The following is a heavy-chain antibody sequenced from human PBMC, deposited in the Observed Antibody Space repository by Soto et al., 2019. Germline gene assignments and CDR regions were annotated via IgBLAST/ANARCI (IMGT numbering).Heavy chain of an antibody. J-gene: IGHJ6*02. V-gene: IGHV3-7*03. Sequence: ESGGGLVQPGGSLRLSCAASGFTFSSYWMSWVRQAPGKGLEWVANIKQDGSEKYYVDSVKGRFTISRDNAKNSLYLQMNSLRAEDTAVYYCARRKIAARSPGNYYGMDVWGQGTTVTVSS. CDR1: GFTFSSYW. CDR3: ARRKIAARSPGNYYGMDV. D-gene: IGHD6-6*01. CDR2: IKQDGSEK.